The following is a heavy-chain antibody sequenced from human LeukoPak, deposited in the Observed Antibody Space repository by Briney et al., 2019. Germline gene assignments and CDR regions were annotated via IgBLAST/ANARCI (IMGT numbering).Heavy chain of an antibody. Sequence: PSETLSLTCTVSGGSISSSTYYWGWIRQPPGKGLEWIGSIYYTGSTYYNPALKSRVTISVDTSKNQFSLKLSSVTAADTAVYYCARAPWGDILTGLDYWGQGTLVTVSS. D-gene: IGHD3-9*01. J-gene: IGHJ4*02. V-gene: IGHV4-39*01. CDR2: IYYTGST. CDR1: GGSISSSTYY. CDR3: ARAPWGDILTGLDY.